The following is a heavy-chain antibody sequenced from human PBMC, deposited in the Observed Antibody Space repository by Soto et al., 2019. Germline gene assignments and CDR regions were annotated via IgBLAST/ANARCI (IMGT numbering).Heavy chain of an antibody. D-gene: IGHD3-3*01. CDR1: GFTFSDYY. J-gene: IGHJ4*02. CDR3: ARVGVFGVVPQLY. V-gene: IGHV3-11*06. CDR2: ISSSSSYT. Sequence: GGSLRLSCAASGFTFSDYYMSWIRQAPGKGLEWVSYISSSSSYTNYADSVKGRFTISRDNAKNSLYLQMNSLRAEDTAVYYCARVGVFGVVPQLYWGQGTLVTVSS.